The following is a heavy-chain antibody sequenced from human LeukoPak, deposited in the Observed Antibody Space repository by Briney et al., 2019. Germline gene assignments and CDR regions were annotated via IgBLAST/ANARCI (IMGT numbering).Heavy chain of an antibody. CDR1: GFTFSSYA. CDR2: ISYDGSNK. V-gene: IGHV3-30-3*01. Sequence: GRSLRLSCAASGFTFSSYAMHWVRQAPGKGLEWVAVISYDGSNKYYADSVKGRFTISRDNSKNTLYLQMNSLRAEDTAVYYCARDFGSGWCVTATNYFDYWGQGTLVTVSS. CDR3: ARDFGSGWCVTATNYFDY. D-gene: IGHD6-19*01. J-gene: IGHJ4*02.